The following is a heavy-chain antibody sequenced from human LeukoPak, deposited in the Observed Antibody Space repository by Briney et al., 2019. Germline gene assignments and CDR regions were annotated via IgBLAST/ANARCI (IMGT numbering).Heavy chain of an antibody. Sequence: PGGSLTLSCAASGITFSSYVMHWVRQAPAKGLERVAFIRNDGDNKYYADSVKGRFTISRDNSKNTLYLQMNSLRAEDTAAYYCAKEGDGIYCFDYWGQGTLVTVSS. CDR1: GITFSSYV. J-gene: IGHJ4*02. CDR2: IRNDGDNK. CDR3: AKEGDGIYCFDY. V-gene: IGHV3-30*02. D-gene: IGHD2-15*01.